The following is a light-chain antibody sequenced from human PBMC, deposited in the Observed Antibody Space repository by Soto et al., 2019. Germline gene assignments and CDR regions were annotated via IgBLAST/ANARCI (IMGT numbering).Light chain of an antibody. CDR1: QSVSSN. Sequence: EKALTQSPVTLSLSPGERATLSCRASQSVSSNLAWYPQRPGQAPRLLIYGASTRASGVPDRFSGSGSGTEFILTISSRQSEDSAVYYCQQYDVWPALTFGGGTKV. CDR3: QQYDVWPALT. V-gene: IGKV3-15*01. CDR2: GAS. J-gene: IGKJ4*01.